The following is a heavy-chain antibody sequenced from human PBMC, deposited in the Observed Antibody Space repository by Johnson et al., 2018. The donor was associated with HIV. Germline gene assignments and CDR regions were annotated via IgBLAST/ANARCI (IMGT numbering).Heavy chain of an antibody. CDR2: MWYDGSNK. CDR1: GFTFSTYG. CDR3: ARGFHSGSYYRGRAFDI. D-gene: IGHD1-26*01. Sequence: QVQLVESGGGVVQPGRSLRLSCAASGFTFSTYGMHWVRQAPGKGLEWVAVMWYDGSNKYYADSVKGRFTISRDNSKNTLDLQMNSLRAEDTAVYYCARGFHSGSYYRGRAFDIWGQGTMVTVSS. J-gene: IGHJ3*02. V-gene: IGHV3-33*01.